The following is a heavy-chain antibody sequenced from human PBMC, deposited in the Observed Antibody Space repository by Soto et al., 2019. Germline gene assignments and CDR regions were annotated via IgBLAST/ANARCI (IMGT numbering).Heavy chain of an antibody. CDR3: ATVTLRWCSGGTCYPFDS. D-gene: IGHD2-15*01. CDR2: ITASGDAT. CDR1: GFTFSSYA. Sequence: EVQLLESGGGLEQPGGSLRLSCAASGFTFSSYAMTWVRQAPGKGLECVSVITASGDATAYADSVKGRFTMSRDNSKNTLFLPMNSLRVEDTAVYYCATVTLRWCSGGTCYPFDSRGQGTLVTVSS. J-gene: IGHJ4*02. V-gene: IGHV3-23*01.